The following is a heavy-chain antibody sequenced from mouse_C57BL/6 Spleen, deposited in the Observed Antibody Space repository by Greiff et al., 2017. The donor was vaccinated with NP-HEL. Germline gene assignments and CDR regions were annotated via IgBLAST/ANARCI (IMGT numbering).Heavy chain of an antibody. D-gene: IGHD3-2*02. CDR2: ISDGGSYT. J-gene: IGHJ3*01. V-gene: IGHV5-4*03. CDR1: GFTFSSYA. CDR3: ARAAQAKGGFAY. Sequence: EVKLMESGGGLVKPGGSLKLSCAASGFTFSSYAMSWVRQTPEKRLEWVATISDGGSYTYYPDNVKGRFTISRDNAKNNLYLQMSHLKSEDTAMYYCARAAQAKGGFAYWGQGTLVTVSA.